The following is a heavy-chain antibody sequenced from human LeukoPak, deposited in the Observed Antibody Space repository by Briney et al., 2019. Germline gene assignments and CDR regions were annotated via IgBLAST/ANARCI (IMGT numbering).Heavy chain of an antibody. CDR2: IWLDGSAE. J-gene: IGHJ4*02. CDR3: AKAFFYDGSDYNSLDF. CDR1: GFSFSSYD. V-gene: IGHV3-33*03. D-gene: IGHD3-22*01. Sequence: PGKSLRLSCAASGFSFSSYDMHWVRQAPGKGLEWVAIIWLDGSAEYYGDSVKGRFTVSRDNSKNTLYLQMDSLRVEDTAEYYCAKAFFYDGSDYNSLDFWGQGTLVTVSS.